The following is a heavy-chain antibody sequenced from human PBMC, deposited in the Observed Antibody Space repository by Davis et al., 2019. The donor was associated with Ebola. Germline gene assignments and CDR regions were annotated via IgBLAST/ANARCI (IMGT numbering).Heavy chain of an antibody. Sequence: SETLSLTCTVSGGSISSSSYYWGWIRQPPGKGLEWIGYIYYSGSTYYNPSLKSRVTISVDTSKNQFSLKLSSVTAADTAVYYCARNLLLTDAFDIWGQGTMVTVSS. D-gene: IGHD3-16*01. CDR3: ARNLLLTDAFDI. V-gene: IGHV4-39*01. J-gene: IGHJ3*02. CDR1: GGSISSSSYY. CDR2: IYYSGST.